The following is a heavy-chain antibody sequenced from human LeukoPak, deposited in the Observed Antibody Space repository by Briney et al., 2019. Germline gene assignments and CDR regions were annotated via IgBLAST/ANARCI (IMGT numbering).Heavy chain of an antibody. CDR3: ARPLRYCSSTSCYYVDY. D-gene: IGHD2-2*01. V-gene: IGHV3-30*04. J-gene: IGHJ4*02. CDR2: ISYDGSNK. CDR1: GFTFSSYA. Sequence: GGSLRLSCAASGFTFSSYAMHWVRQAPGKGLEWVAVISYDGSNKYYADSVKGRFTISRDNSKNTLYLQMNSLRAEDTAVYYCARPLRYCSSTSCYYVDYWGQGTLVTVSS.